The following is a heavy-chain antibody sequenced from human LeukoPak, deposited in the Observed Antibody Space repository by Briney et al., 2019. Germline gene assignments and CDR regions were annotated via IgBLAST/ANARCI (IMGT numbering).Heavy chain of an antibody. CDR1: GFTFSNYA. CDR2: ISYDGSNK. D-gene: IGHD2-2*01. J-gene: IGHJ4*02. CDR3: ARNHQADY. V-gene: IGHV3-30-3*01. Sequence: PGGSLRLSCAASGFTFSNYAMHWVRQAPGKGLEWVAVISYDGSNKYYADSVKGRFTISRDNAKNTLYLQMNSLRAEDTAVYYCARNHQADYWGQGILVTVSS.